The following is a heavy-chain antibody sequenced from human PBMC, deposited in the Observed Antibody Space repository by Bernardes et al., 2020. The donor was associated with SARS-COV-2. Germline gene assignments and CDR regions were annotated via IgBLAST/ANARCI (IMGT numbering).Heavy chain of an antibody. CDR1: GFTFSSYS. V-gene: IGHV3-7*03. J-gene: IGHJ6*02. CDR3: ARDPSGSDFSNDYIYNFYGVDV. Sequence: GGSLRLSCAASGFTFSSYSMNWVRQAPGKGLEWVANIRQDGSERHHVDSVRGRFTISRDNSKNSLYLQMDSLRAEDTAVYYCARDPSGSDFSNDYIYNFYGVDVWGLRTTVTVSS. D-gene: IGHD3-3*01. CDR2: IRQDGSER.